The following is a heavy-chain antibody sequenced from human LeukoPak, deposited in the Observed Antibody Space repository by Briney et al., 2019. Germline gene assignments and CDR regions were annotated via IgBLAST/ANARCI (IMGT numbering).Heavy chain of an antibody. CDR1: GVSFSGYY. V-gene: IGHV4-34*01. CDR2: INHSGST. CDR3: ARAVPAAIAIAGYFQH. Sequence: SSETLSLTCAVYGVSFSGYYWSWIRQPPGKGLEWIGEINHSGSTNYNPSLKSRVTISVDTSKNQFSLKLSSVTAADTAVYYCARAVPAAIAIAGYFQHWGQGTLVTVSS. J-gene: IGHJ1*01. D-gene: IGHD2-2*02.